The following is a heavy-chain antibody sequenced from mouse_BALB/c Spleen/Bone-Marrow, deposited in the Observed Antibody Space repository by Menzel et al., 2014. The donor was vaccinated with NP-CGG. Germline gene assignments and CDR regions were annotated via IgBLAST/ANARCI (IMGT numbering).Heavy chain of an antibody. CDR1: GFNIKDTY. Sequence: EVQLQQSGAELVKPGASVKLSRTASGFNIKDTYMHWVKRRPEQGLEWIGRIDPANDNTKYDPKFQGKATITADTSSNTAYLQLSSLTSEDTAVYYCARADGYYAWFAYWGQGTLVTVSA. CDR2: IDPANDNT. J-gene: IGHJ3*01. D-gene: IGHD2-3*01. CDR3: ARADGYYAWFAY. V-gene: IGHV14-3*02.